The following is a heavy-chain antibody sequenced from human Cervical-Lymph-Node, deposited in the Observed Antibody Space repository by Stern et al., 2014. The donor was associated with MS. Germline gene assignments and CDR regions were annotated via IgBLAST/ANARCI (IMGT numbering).Heavy chain of an antibody. CDR2: ISYDGSNK. CDR3: ARGLLTYYDFWSGQNPFDY. J-gene: IGHJ4*02. Sequence: QVQLVESGGGVVQPGRSLRLSCAASGFTFSSYAMHWVRQAPGKGLEWVAVISYDGSNKYYADYVKCRFPISRDNSKNTLYLQMNSLRAEDTAVYYCARGLLTYYDFWSGQNPFDYWGQGTLVTVSS. V-gene: IGHV3-30-3*01. D-gene: IGHD3-3*01. CDR1: GFTFSSYA.